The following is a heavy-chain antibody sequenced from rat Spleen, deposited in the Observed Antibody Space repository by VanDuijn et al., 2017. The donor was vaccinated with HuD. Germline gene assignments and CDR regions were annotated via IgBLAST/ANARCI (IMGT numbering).Heavy chain of an antibody. CDR3: ARLGDH. V-gene: IGHV2-1*01. CDR2: IRGDGST. J-gene: IGHJ2*01. D-gene: IGHD5-1*01. Sequence: QVQLKESGPGLVQPSQTLSLTCTVSGFSLNNYGVLWVRQPPGKGLVWMGVIRGDGSTDYNSALKSRLSISRDTSKSQVFLKMNSVQTEDTAMYFCARLGDHWGQGVMVTVSS. CDR1: GFSLNNYG.